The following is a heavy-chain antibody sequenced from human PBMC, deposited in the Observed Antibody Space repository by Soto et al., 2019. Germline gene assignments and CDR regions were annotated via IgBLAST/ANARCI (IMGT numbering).Heavy chain of an antibody. V-gene: IGHV1-2*02. J-gene: IGHJ4*02. CDR3: ARGPYCSGGSCYSDY. CDR1: GYTFTGYY. CDR2: INPNSGGT. D-gene: IGHD2-15*01. Sequence: ASVKVSCKASGYTFTGYYMHWLRQAPGQGLEWMGWINPNSGGTNYAQKFQGRVTMTRDTSISTAQMELSRLRSDDTAVYYCARGPYCSGGSCYSDYWGQGTMVTVSS.